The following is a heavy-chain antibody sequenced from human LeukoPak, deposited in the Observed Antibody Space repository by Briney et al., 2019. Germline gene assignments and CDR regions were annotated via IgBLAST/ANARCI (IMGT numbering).Heavy chain of an antibody. CDR3: ARLRGLYSDTNRYQTALDC. CDR1: GFTFSSYS. CDR2: ISSSSSYI. Sequence: GGSLRLSCAASGFTFSSYSMNWVRQAPGKGLEWVSSISSSSSYIYYADSVKSRFTISRDNAKNSLYLQMNSLRAEDTAVYYCARLRGLYSDTNRYQTALDCWGQGTLVTVSS. J-gene: IGHJ4*02. V-gene: IGHV3-21*01. D-gene: IGHD1-26*01.